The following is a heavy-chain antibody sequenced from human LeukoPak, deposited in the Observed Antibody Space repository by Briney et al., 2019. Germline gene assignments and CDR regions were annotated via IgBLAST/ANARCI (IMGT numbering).Heavy chain of an antibody. J-gene: IGHJ4*02. CDR3: ARERRHRSSGVGDLAYYFDY. D-gene: IGHD1-14*01. V-gene: IGHV4-4*07. Sequence: SETLSLTCTVSGGSISSYYWSWIRQPAGKGLECIGRVYSSGSTNYNPSLKSRVTMSIDTSKNQFSLKLTSVTAADTAVYYCARERRHRSSGVGDLAYYFDYWGQGTLVTVSS. CDR2: VYSSGST. CDR1: GGSISSYY.